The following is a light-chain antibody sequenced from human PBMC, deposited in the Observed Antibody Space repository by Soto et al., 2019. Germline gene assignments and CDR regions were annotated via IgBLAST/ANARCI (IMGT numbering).Light chain of an antibody. Sequence: DIQMTQSPSTLSASVGDRVTITCRASQSISSWLAWYQQKPGKAPRLLIYDASYLERGVPSWFSGSGSGTEFTLTNSDLQHDDLATYYCQQYNNFCTFGAGTKVEIK. J-gene: IGKJ4*01. CDR3: QQYNNFCT. CDR1: QSISSW. V-gene: IGKV1-5*01. CDR2: DAS.